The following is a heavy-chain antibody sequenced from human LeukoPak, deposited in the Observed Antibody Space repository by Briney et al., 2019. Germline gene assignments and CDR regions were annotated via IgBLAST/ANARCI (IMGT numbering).Heavy chain of an antibody. CDR2: INWNGGST. CDR3: ARDSYSGSYSYFDY. J-gene: IGHJ4*02. Sequence: GGSLKLSCAASGFTFDDYGMSWVRQAPGKGLEWVSGINWNGGSTGYADSVKGRFTISRDNAKNSLYLQMNSLRAEDTALYYCARDSYSGSYSYFDYWGQGTLVTVSS. D-gene: IGHD1-26*01. CDR1: GFTFDDYG. V-gene: IGHV3-20*04.